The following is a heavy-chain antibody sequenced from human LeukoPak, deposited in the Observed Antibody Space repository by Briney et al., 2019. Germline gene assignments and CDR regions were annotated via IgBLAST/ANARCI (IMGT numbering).Heavy chain of an antibody. J-gene: IGHJ4*02. D-gene: IGHD2-15*01. CDR3: AKSAPPVVAATPYYFDY. CDR1: GFTFSSYA. Sequence: GGSLRLSCAASGFTFSSYAMSWVRQAPGKGLEWVSAISGSGGSTYYADSVKGRFTISRDNSKNTLYLQMNSLRAEDTAVYYCAKSAPPVVAATPYYFDYWGQGTLVTVSS. V-gene: IGHV3-23*01. CDR2: ISGSGGST.